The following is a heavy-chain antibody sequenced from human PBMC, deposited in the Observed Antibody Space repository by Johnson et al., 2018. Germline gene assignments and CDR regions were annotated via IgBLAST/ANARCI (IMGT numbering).Heavy chain of an antibody. V-gene: IGHV3-9*01. D-gene: IGHD2-15*01. CDR2: ISWNSGSI. CDR1: GFTFDDYA. Sequence: VQLVQSGGGLVQPGRSLRLSCAASGFTFDDYAMHWVRQAPGKGLEWVSGISWNSGSIGYADSVKGRFTISRDNSKNTLYLQMNSLRAEDPAVYYCAGDYCGGGSCYRGYYYYGRDVWGQGTTVTVS. CDR3: AGDYCGGGSCYRGYYYYGRDV. J-gene: IGHJ6*02.